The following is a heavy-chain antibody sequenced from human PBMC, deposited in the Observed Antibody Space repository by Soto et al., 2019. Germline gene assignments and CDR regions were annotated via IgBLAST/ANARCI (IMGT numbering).Heavy chain of an antibody. V-gene: IGHV1-18*01. CDR3: ATRSPAFDY. Sequence: QVQLVQSGPEVKKPGASVKVSCKTSGYTFTDYGISWVRQAPGQGLEWMGWISTYKGNTNYAQKFQGRVTMTTDTPTSTAYMELRSLRSDDTAVYYCATRSPAFDYWGQGTLVTVSS. CDR2: ISTYKGNT. J-gene: IGHJ4*02. CDR1: GYTFTDYG.